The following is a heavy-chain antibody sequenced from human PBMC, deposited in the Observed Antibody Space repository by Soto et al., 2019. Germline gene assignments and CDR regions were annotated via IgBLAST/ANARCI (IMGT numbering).Heavy chain of an antibody. D-gene: IGHD3-10*01. CDR2: ISSGGSSI. Sequence: PGGSLRLSCAASGFTFSDYYMTWIRQAPGKGLEWVSYISSGGSSIYYADSVKGRFTISRDNAKNSLYLQMSSLRAEGTAMYYCASLAIGTIIRGAPDFWGQGTLVTVSS. CDR3: ASLAIGTIIRGAPDF. V-gene: IGHV3-11*01. CDR1: GFTFSDYY. J-gene: IGHJ4*02.